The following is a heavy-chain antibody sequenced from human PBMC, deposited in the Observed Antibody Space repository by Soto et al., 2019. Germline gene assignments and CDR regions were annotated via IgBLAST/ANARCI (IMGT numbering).Heavy chain of an antibody. CDR2: FDPEDGET. D-gene: IGHD3-22*01. V-gene: IGHV1-24*01. J-gene: IGHJ4*02. CDR3: TKVRADYYDSSGPNY. CDR1: GYTLTELS. Sequence: ASVKVSCKVSGYTLTELSMHWVRQAPGKGLEWMGGFDPEDGETIYAQKFQGRVTMTEDTSTDTAYMELSSLRSEDTAVYYCTKVRADYYDSSGPNYWGQGTLVTVSS.